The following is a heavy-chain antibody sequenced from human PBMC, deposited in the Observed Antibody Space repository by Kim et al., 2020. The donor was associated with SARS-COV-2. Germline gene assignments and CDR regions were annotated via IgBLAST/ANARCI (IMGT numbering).Heavy chain of an antibody. J-gene: IGHJ4*02. CDR2: INTRGGST. CDR1: GYTFTRNH. V-gene: IGHV1-46*01. D-gene: IGHD2-21*01. CDR3: ARDGHNYYLDY. Sequence: ASVKVSCKASGYTFTRNHMHWVRQAPGQGLEWMGIINTRGGSTSYAQKFQGRVTMTRDTSTSTLYMELSSLRSDDTAVYYCARDGHNYYLDYWGQGTLVTVSS.